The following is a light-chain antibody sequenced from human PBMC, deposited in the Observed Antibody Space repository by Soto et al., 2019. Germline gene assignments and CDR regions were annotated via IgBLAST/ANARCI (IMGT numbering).Light chain of an antibody. J-gene: IGLJ7*01. Sequence: QSALTQPASVSGSPGQSITISCTGSSSDVGGYKYVSWYQQYPGKAPKLMIYEVSNRPSGVSNRFSGSKSGNTASLTISGLQAEDEADYYCSSYTSSRTDVFGGGTQLTVL. V-gene: IGLV2-14*01. CDR3: SSYTSSRTDV. CDR1: SSDVGGYKY. CDR2: EVS.